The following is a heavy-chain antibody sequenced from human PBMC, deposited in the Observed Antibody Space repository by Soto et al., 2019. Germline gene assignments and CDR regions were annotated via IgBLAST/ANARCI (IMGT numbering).Heavy chain of an antibody. CDR1: GGSFSGYY. J-gene: IGHJ5*02. CDR2: INHSGST. Sequence: QVQLQQWGAGLLKPSETLSLTCAVYGGSFSGYYWSWIRQPPGKGLEWIGEINHSGSTNYNPSLKSRVTISVDTSKNQFSLKLSSVTAADTAVYYCARSITMVRGVKNNWFDPWGQGTQVTVSS. D-gene: IGHD3-10*01. CDR3: ARSITMVRGVKNNWFDP. V-gene: IGHV4-34*01.